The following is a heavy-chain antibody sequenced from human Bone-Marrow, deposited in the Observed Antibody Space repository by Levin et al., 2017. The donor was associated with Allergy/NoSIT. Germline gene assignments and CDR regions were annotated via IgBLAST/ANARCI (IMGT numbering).Heavy chain of an antibody. CDR2: IKSKTDGGTT. D-gene: IGHD3-9*01. V-gene: IGHV3-15*01. J-gene: IGHJ4*02. CDR1: GFTFSNAW. Sequence: SCAASGFTFSNAWMSWVRQAPGKGLEWVGRIKSKTDGGTTDYAAPVKGRFTISRDDSKNTLYLQMNSLKTEDTAVYYCTTDPPRVLRYFDWLSRFDYWGQGTLVTVSS. CDR3: TTDPPRVLRYFDWLSRFDY.